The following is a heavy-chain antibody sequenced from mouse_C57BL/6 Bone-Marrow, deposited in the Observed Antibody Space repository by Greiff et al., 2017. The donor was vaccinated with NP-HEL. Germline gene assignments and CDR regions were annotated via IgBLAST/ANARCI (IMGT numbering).Heavy chain of an antibody. CDR1: GFTFSSYA. CDR3: SSDGSFYYGSSHWYFDV. CDR2: ISDGGSYT. Sequence: EVKVVESGGGLVKPGGSLKLSCAASGFTFSSYAMSWVRQTPEKRLEWVATISDGGSYTYYPDNVKGRFTISRDNAKNNLYLQMSQLKSVDTAMYYCSSDGSFYYGSSHWYFDVWGTGTTVTVSS. J-gene: IGHJ1*03. V-gene: IGHV5-4*03. D-gene: IGHD1-1*01.